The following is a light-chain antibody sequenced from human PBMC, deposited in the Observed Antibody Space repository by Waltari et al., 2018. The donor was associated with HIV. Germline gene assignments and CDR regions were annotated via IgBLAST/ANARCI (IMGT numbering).Light chain of an antibody. Sequence: QSFLTQPPSASGTPGQTVTISCSGSSSNIENANVYWYQQLPGMTPKLLIYKNFLRPSGVPDRVTASKAGTAASLTISGLRSADEADYYCVGWDSSLSAYVFGAGTKVAVL. V-gene: IGLV1-47*01. CDR3: VGWDSSLSAYV. CDR2: KNF. CDR1: SSNIENAN. J-gene: IGLJ1*01.